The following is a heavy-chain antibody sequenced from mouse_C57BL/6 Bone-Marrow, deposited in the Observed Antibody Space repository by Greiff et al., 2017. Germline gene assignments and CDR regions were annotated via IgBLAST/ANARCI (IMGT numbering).Heavy chain of an antibody. CDR1: GYTFTSYG. D-gene: IGHD1-1*01. V-gene: IGHV1-81*01. CDR3: ARHLSRGRKGAMDY. Sequence: VQLQQSGAELARPGASVKLSCKASGYTFTSYGISWVKQRPGQGLEWIGEIYPRGGNTYYNEKFKGKATLTADKSSSTAYMALRSLTSEDSAVYDGARHLSRGRKGAMDYWGQGTSVTVSS. CDR2: IYPRGGNT. J-gene: IGHJ4*01.